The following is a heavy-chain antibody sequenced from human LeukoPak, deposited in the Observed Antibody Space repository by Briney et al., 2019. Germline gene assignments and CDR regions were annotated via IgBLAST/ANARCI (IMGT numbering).Heavy chain of an antibody. CDR2: ISWDGEST. CDR1: GFTFDDYA. D-gene: IGHD6-13*01. Sequence: GGSLRLSCAASGFTFDDYAMHWVRQTPGKGLEWVSLISWDGESTYYADSVKGRFTISRDNSKNSLYLQMSSLRVEDTALYYCTKDDSGYTSSWSIDYWGQGTLVTVSS. V-gene: IGHV3-43D*03. J-gene: IGHJ4*02. CDR3: TKDDSGYTSSWSIDY.